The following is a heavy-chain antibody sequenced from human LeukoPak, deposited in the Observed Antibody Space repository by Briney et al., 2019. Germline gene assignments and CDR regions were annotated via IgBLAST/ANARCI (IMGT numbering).Heavy chain of an antibody. CDR1: GFTVSSNY. CDR2: IYSGGST. CDR3: ARVGGYSSGWKYYFDY. Sequence: GGSLRLSCAASGFTVSSNYMSWVRQAPGKGLEWVPVIYSGGSTYYADSVKGRFTISRDNSKNTLYLQMNSLRAEDTAVYYCARVGGYSSGWKYYFDYWGQGTLVTVSS. J-gene: IGHJ4*02. V-gene: IGHV3-53*01. D-gene: IGHD6-19*01.